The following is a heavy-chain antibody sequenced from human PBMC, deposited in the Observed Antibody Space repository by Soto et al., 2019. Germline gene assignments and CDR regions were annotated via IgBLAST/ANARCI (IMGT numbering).Heavy chain of an antibody. CDR2: ISYSGGA. J-gene: IGHJ4*02. V-gene: IGHV4-59*13. CDR3: ARGERLGLDY. D-gene: IGHD6-19*01. Sequence: QVQLQESGPGLVKPSETLSLTCIVSGGSINSYYWSWIRQPPGKGLEWIGYISYSGGANYNPSLKSRVTVSLDTSKNQFSLKLSSVTAADTAVYYCARGERLGLDYWGQGALVTVSS. CDR1: GGSINSYY.